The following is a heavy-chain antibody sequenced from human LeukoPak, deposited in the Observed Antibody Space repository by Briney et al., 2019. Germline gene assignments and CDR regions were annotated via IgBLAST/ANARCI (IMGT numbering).Heavy chain of an antibody. D-gene: IGHD3-3*01. CDR2: ISYDGSNK. CDR3: ARADPDGGNVLRFLEWLSNHLYFDY. Sequence: GGSLRLSCAASGFTFSSYAMHWVRQAPGKGLEWVAVISYDGSNKYYADSVKGRFTISRDNSKNTLYLQMNSLRAEDTAVYYCARADPDGGNVLRFLEWLSNHLYFDYWGQGTLVTVSS. V-gene: IGHV3-30-3*01. CDR1: GFTFSSYA. J-gene: IGHJ4*02.